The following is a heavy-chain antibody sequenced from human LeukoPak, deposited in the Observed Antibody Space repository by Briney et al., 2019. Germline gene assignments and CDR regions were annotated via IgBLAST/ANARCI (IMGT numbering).Heavy chain of an antibody. D-gene: IGHD3-3*01. CDR3: AKAVFGVVSIPFDP. CDR1: GFTFSSYA. CDR2: ISGSGGST. V-gene: IGHV3-23*01. J-gene: IGHJ5*02. Sequence: PGGSLRLSCAASGFTFSSYAMSWVRQAPGKGLEWVSAISGSGGSTYYADSVKGQFTISRDNSKNTLYLQMNSLRAEDTAVYYCAKAVFGVVSIPFDPWGQGTLVTVSS.